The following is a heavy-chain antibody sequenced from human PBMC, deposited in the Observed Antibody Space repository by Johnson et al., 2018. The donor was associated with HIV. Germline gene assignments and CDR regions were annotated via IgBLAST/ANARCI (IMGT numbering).Heavy chain of an antibody. CDR1: GFTFSSYG. Sequence: QVQLVESGGDVVQPGRSLRLSCAASGFTFSSYGMHWVRQAPGKGLEWVAFIRYDGGNKYYADSVKGRFTISRDNSKNTLYLQMNSLRAEDTAVYYCAKDRALTYYYDSSGSDAFDIWGQGTMVTVSS. CDR2: IRYDGGNK. D-gene: IGHD3-22*01. CDR3: AKDRALTYYYDSSGSDAFDI. J-gene: IGHJ3*02. V-gene: IGHV3-30*02.